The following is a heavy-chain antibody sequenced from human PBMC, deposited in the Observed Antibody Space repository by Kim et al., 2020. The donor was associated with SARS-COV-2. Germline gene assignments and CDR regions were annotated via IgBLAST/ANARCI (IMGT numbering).Heavy chain of an antibody. J-gene: IGHJ3*02. CDR2: INAGNGNT. D-gene: IGHD2-2*01. V-gene: IGHV1-3*01. Sequence: ASVKVSCKASGYTFTSYAMHWVRQAPGQRREWMGWINAGNGNTKYSQKFQGRVTITRDTSASTAYMELSSLRSEDTAVYYCARGSIVVVPAEDAFDIWGQGTMVTVSS. CDR3: ARGSIVVVPAEDAFDI. CDR1: GYTFTSYA.